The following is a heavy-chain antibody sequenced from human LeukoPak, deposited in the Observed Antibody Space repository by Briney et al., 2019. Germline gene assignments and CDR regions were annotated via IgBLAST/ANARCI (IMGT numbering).Heavy chain of an antibody. Sequence: ASVKVSCKASGYTFTSYDINWVRQATGQGLEWMGWMNPNSGNTGYAQKFQGRVTMTKNTSISTAYMELSSLRSEDTAVYYCARAKRIDDFWGGYYRSWFDPWGQGTLVTVSS. CDR1: GYTFTSYD. J-gene: IGHJ5*02. CDR2: MNPNSGNT. D-gene: IGHD3-3*01. V-gene: IGHV1-8*01. CDR3: ARAKRIDDFWGGYYRSWFDP.